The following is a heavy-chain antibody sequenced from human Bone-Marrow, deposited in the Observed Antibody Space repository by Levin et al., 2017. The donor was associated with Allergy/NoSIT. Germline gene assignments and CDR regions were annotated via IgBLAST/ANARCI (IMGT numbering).Heavy chain of an antibody. CDR3: AKASVRQRGFRTSAVNSFDH. Sequence: GGSLRLSCTASGFNFNDYAMSWVRQAPGSGLEWVACVGGGRGSTNYADSVEGRFTVSRDTWGHTVFLQLDRLTVEDTAIYYCAKASVRQRGFRTSAVNSFDHWGLGTLVAVSS. V-gene: IGHV3-23*01. D-gene: IGHD3-10*01. CDR2: VGGGRGST. CDR1: GFNFNDYA. J-gene: IGHJ4*02.